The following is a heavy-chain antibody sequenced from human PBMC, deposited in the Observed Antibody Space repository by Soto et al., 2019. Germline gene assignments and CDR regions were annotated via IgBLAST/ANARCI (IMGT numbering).Heavy chain of an antibody. V-gene: IGHV1-69*13. CDR1: GGTFSSYA. Sequence: SVKVSYKAFGGTFSSYAICWVRQAPGQGPEWMGGIIPMFGSTNYAQKFQGRVTITADESTSTAFMELSGLKSEDTAVYYCARRVAVTSLPDISYYYYGLGVWGQGTTVTVPS. J-gene: IGHJ6*02. CDR2: IIPMFGST. D-gene: IGHD2-21*02. CDR3: ARRVAVTSLPDISYYYYGLGV.